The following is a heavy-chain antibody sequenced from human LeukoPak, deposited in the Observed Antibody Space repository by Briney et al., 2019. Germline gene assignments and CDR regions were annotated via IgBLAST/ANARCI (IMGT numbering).Heavy chain of an antibody. J-gene: IGHJ4*02. CDR1: GDTFTSYG. CDR3: ARAAWGYSGYDSDY. CDR2: ISAYNGNT. Sequence: ASVKVSCKASGDTFTSYGISWVRQAPGQGREWKGWISAYNGNTNYAQKLQGRVTMTTDTSTCTAYMELRSLRSDDTAVYYCARAAWGYSGYDSDYWGQGTLVTVSS. V-gene: IGHV1-18*04. D-gene: IGHD5-12*01.